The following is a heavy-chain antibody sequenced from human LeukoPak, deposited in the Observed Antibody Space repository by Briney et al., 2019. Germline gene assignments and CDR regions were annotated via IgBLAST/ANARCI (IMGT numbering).Heavy chain of an antibody. CDR2: IYYSGST. Sequence: SETLSLTCNVSGGSVSSGTNYWSWIRQPPGKGPEWIGYIYYSGSTDYNPSLKSRVTISVDTSKNQFSLKLSSVTAADTAVYYCARYTAAAGDFDYWGQGTLVTVSS. V-gene: IGHV4-61*01. CDR1: GGSVSSGTNY. CDR3: ARYTAAAGDFDY. D-gene: IGHD6-13*01. J-gene: IGHJ4*02.